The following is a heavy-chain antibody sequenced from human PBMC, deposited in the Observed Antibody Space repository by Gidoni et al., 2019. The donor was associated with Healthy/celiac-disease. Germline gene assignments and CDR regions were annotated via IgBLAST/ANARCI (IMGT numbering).Heavy chain of an antibody. CDR3: ARTLLTYYDFWSGYYAPSHYFDY. V-gene: IGHV1-2*02. D-gene: IGHD3-3*01. J-gene: IGHJ4*02. CDR2: INPNSGGT. CDR1: GYTFTGDY. Sequence: QVQLVQSGAEVKKPGASVKVSCKASGYTFTGDYMHWVRQAPGQGLEWMGCINPNSGGTNYAQKFQGRVTMTRDTSISTAYMELSRLRSDDTAVYYCARTLLTYYDFWSGYYAPSHYFDYWGQGTLVTVSS.